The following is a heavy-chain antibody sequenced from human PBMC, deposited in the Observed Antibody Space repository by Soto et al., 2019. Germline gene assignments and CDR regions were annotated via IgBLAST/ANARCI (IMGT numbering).Heavy chain of an antibody. CDR1: GFTFSSYG. V-gene: IGHV3-30*18. J-gene: IGHJ6*02. CDR3: AKDQAYYGSGGGDYYYYYGMDV. D-gene: IGHD3-10*01. Sequence: QVQLVESGGGVVQPGRSLRLSCAASGFTFSSYGMLWVRQAPGKGLEWVAVMSSNGRNKYYADSVKGRFTISRDNSKNXXYXQXNSLRAEDTAVYYCAKDQAYYGSGGGDYYYYYGMDVWGQGTTVTVSS. CDR2: MSSNGRNK.